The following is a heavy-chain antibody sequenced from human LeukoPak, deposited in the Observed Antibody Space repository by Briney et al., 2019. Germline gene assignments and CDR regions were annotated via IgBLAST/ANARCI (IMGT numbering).Heavy chain of an antibody. CDR3: TRDGSVAGTRIFDY. J-gene: IGHJ4*02. CDR2: IRSKAYGGTT. D-gene: IGHD6-19*01. V-gene: IGHV3-49*04. Sequence: GGSLRLSCTASGFTFGDYAVSWVRQAPGKGLEWVGFIRSKAYGGTTEYAASVKGRFTISRDDSKSIAYLQMNSLKTEDTAVYYCTRDGSVAGTRIFDYWGQGTLVTVSS. CDR1: GFTFGDYA.